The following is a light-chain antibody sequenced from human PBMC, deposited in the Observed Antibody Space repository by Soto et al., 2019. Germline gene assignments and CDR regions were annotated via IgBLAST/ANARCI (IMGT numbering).Light chain of an antibody. Sequence: EIVLTQSPCTLSLSPGESATLSCRASQSVRRSYLAWYQQKPGQAPRLLIYGASSRATGXPDRFSGSGSGTEFTLTISGLQSEDFAMYFCQQYKRWPITFGQGTRREIK. CDR1: QSVRRSY. CDR2: GAS. V-gene: IGKV3-20*01. CDR3: QQYKRWPIT. J-gene: IGKJ5*01.